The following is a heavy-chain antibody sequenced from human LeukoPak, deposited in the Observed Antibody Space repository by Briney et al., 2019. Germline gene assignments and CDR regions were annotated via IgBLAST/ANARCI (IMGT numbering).Heavy chain of an antibody. D-gene: IGHD4-17*01. CDR1: GDSIFTNY. J-gene: IGHJ4*02. V-gene: IGHV4-59*08. Sequence: SETLSLACTVSGDSIFTNYWSWIRKPQGQGLEWIGNIFYNGNTNYKSSLKSRVTVSVDTSQNQFSLGLSSVTAADTAVYYCATQRGKTYATFDFWGQGSLVSVSS. CDR2: IFYNGNT. CDR3: ATQRGKTYATFDF.